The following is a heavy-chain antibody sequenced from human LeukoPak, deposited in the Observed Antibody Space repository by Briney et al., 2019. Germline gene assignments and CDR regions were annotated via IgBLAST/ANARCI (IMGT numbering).Heavy chain of an antibody. CDR2: ISGSGDNT. V-gene: IGHV3-23*01. D-gene: IGHD3-3*01. CDR3: AKEIRDTSGYYGWLDP. J-gene: IGHJ5*02. Sequence: QPGGSLRLSCAASGFTFSTYAMSWVRQAPGGGLEWVSPISGSGDNTYYADSVKGRFTVSRDNSKNTVDLQLNSLRAEDTALYYCAKEIRDTSGYYGWLDPWGQGTLVTVSS. CDR1: GFTFSTYA.